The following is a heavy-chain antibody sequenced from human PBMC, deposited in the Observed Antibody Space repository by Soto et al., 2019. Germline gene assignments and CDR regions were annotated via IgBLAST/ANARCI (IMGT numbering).Heavy chain of an antibody. CDR3: ARVTSMVRGVIDNGFDP. V-gene: IGHV1-69*01. CDR1: GGTFSSYA. CDR2: IIPMYGPA. D-gene: IGHD3-10*01. Sequence: QVPLVQSGAEVKKPGSSVTVSCKASGGTFSSYAIHWVRQAPGQGLEWMGGIIPMYGPAKYAQRFQGRVTITADESTTTVYMELTSLTSKDTAVYYWARVTSMVRGVIDNGFDPWGHGTLVTVSS. J-gene: IGHJ5*02.